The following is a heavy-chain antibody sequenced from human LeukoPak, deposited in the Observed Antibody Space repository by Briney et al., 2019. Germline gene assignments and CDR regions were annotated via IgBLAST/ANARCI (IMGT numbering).Heavy chain of an antibody. V-gene: IGHV1-18*01. CDR2: ISAYNGNT. J-gene: IGHJ4*02. D-gene: IGHD3-16*01. CDR3: ARDWAYVVDF. CDR1: GYTFTSYG. Sequence: ASVTVSCKASGYTFTSYGISWVRRAPGQGLEWMGWISAYNGNTNYAQRLQGRVTMTTDTSTSTAYMELRSLRSDDTAVYYCARDWAYVVDFWGQGTLVTVSS.